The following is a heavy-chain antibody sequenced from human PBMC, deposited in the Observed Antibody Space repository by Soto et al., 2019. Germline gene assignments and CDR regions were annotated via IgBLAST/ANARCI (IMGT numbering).Heavy chain of an antibody. CDR2: ISYSGST. CDR3: ATMGTPATGLYYFAY. CDR1: GGSISSGNYY. J-gene: IGHJ4*02. Sequence: SETLSLTCTVSGGSISSGNYYWSWIRQPPGKGLEWIGFISYSGSTYYSLSLKSRVTISVDTSKNQFSLNLSFVTAADTAVYYCATMGTPATGLYYFAYWGQGTLVTVSS. D-gene: IGHD5-18*01. V-gene: IGHV4-30-4*01.